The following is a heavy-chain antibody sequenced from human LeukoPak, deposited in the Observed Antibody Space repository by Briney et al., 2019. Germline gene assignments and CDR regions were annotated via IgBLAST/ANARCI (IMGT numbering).Heavy chain of an antibody. D-gene: IGHD3-9*01. V-gene: IGHV3-53*05. CDR1: GFTIGKSD. J-gene: IGHJ4*02. Sequence: PGGSLRLSCATSGFTIGKSDMAWVRQAPGKGLEWVSIVYTGGRTFHADSVKGRFTMSRDQSKNTVGLQMNSLRSEDTALYYCVRGSMPGTGLPFDYWGQGTQVSVSS. CDR2: VYTGGRT. CDR3: VRGSMPGTGLPFDY.